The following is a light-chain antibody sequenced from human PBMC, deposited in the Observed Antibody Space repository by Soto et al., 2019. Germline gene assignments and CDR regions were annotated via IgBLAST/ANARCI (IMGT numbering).Light chain of an antibody. J-gene: IGLJ1*01. CDR1: SSDIGGYKY. CDR2: DVI. V-gene: IGLV2-14*03. Sequence: QSALTQPASVSGSPGQSITISCTGSSSDIGGYKYVSWYQHHPGKAPQLIIFDVINRPSGVSNRFSVSKSGNTASLTIFGLQAEDEADYYCFSYTSSTMYVFGTGIKLTVL. CDR3: FSYTSSTMYV.